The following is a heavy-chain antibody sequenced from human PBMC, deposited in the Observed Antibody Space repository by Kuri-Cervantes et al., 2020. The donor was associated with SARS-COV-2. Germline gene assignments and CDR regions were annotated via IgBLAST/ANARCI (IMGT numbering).Heavy chain of an antibody. V-gene: IGHV2-70*11. D-gene: IGHD4-11*01. CDR3: VQIRAATVIADY. CDR2: IDWDDDK. CDR1: GFSLSTNGVG. J-gene: IGHJ4*02. Sequence: SGPTLVKPTQTLTLTCTFSGFSLSTNGVGVGWIRQPPGKALEWLARIDWDDDKYYKTSLNTRLSISKDASKDQVVLTMTNMDPVDTATYYCVQIRAATVIADYWGQGTLVTVSS.